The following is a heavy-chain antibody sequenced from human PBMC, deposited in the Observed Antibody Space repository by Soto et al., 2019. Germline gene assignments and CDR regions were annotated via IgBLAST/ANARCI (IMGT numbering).Heavy chain of an antibody. D-gene: IGHD3-3*01. CDR1: GGSISSSSYY. CDR3: ASFTIFGVVIYAFDI. CDR2: IYYSGST. V-gene: IGHV4-39*01. J-gene: IGHJ3*02. Sequence: SETLSLTCTVSGGSISSSSYYWGWIRQPPGKGLEWIGSIYYSGSTYYNPSLKSRVTISVDTSKNQFSLKLSSVTATDTAVYYCASFTIFGVVIYAFDIWGQGTMVTVSS.